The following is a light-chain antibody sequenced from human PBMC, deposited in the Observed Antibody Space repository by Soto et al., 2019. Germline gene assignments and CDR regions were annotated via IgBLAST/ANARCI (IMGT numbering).Light chain of an antibody. Sequence: EIVLTQSPGTLSLSPGVRANLSCRESQSVSKYLAWYQQKPGQAPRVLIYGASSRATGIPDRFSGSGSGTDFTLTISRLEPEDFAVYYCHQYGTSPWTLGQGTKVEIK. J-gene: IGKJ1*01. V-gene: IGKV3-20*01. CDR1: QSVSKY. CDR3: HQYGTSPWT. CDR2: GAS.